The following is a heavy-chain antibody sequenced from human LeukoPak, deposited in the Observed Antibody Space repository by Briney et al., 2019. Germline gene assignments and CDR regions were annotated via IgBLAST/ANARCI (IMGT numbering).Heavy chain of an antibody. CDR1: SDSLTSYY. D-gene: IGHD2-2*01. CDR3: VRAVPAAIGWFDP. Sequence: SETLSLTCTVSSDSLTSYYWNWIRQPPGKGLEWIGYIYYSRSTNYNPSLESRVTISVDTSKNQLSLKLNSVTAADTAVYHCVRAVPAAIGWFDPWGQGTLVTVSS. CDR2: IYYSRST. J-gene: IGHJ5*02. V-gene: IGHV4-59*01.